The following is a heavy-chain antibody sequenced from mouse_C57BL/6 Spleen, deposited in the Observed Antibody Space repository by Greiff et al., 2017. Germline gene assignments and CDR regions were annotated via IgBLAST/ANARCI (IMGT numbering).Heavy chain of an antibody. D-gene: IGHD2-10*02. J-gene: IGHJ1*03. CDR3: VVPSNGYVDV. CDR1: GYTFTSYW. V-gene: IGHV1-72*01. Sequence: QVQLQQPGAELVQPGASVKLSCTASGYTFTSYWMHWVNQRPGRGLEWIGRIDPNSGGTKYNEKFKSTATLTVDKPSSTAYMQLSSLTSEDSAVYYGVVPSNGYVDVWGTGTTVTVSS. CDR2: IDPNSGGT.